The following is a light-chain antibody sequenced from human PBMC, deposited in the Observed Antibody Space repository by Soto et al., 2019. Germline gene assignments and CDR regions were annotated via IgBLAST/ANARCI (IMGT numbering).Light chain of an antibody. V-gene: IGLV2-23*02. CDR1: SSDVGNYNL. Sequence: QSVLPQPASVYGSPGQSITISCTGTSSDVGNYNLVSWYQQHPGKAPKLMIYDVSKRPSGVSNRFSGSKSGNTASLTISGLQADDEADYYCCSYAGDSYVFGTGTKVTVL. CDR2: DVS. CDR3: CSYAGDSYV. J-gene: IGLJ1*01.